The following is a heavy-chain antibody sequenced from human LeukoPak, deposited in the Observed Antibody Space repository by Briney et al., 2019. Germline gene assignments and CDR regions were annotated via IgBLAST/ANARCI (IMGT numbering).Heavy chain of an antibody. J-gene: IGHJ4*02. V-gene: IGHV4-59*12. D-gene: IGHD1-26*01. CDR3: AGTGSDEI. CDR1: GGSISTYY. CDR2: VYYSGST. Sequence: SETLSLTCTVSGGSISTYYWSWIRQPPGKGLEWIGYVYYSGSTNYNPSLKSRVTMSVDTSKNQFSLKLSSVTAADTAVYYCAGTGSDEIWGQGTLVTVSS.